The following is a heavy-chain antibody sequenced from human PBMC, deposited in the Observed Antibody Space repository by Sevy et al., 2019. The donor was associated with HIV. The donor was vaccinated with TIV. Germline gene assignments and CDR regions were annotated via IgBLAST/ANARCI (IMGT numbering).Heavy chain of an antibody. CDR1: GFSLSTSGVG. J-gene: IGHJ4*02. D-gene: IGHD2-15*01. V-gene: IGHV2-5*02. CDR2: IYWDDDK. Sequence: SGPTLVNPTQTLTLTCTFSGFSLSTSGVGVGWIRQPPGKALEWLALIYWDDDKRYSPSLKNRLTITKDTSKNQVVLTMTNMDPVDTATYYCAHRQLFPVDYWGQGTLVTVSS. CDR3: AHRQLFPVDY.